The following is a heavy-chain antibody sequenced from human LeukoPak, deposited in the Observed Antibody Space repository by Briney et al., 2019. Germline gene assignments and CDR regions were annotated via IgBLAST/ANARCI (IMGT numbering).Heavy chain of an antibody. J-gene: IGHJ6*04. Sequence: PSETLSLTCTVSGGSISSHYWSWIRQPPGKGLEWIGYIYYSGSTNYNPSLKSRVTISVDTSKNQFSLKLSSVTAADTAVYYCGRGSYYYGSGRMDVWGKGTTVTVSS. D-gene: IGHD3-10*01. CDR3: GRGSYYYGSGRMDV. CDR1: GGSISSHY. CDR2: IYYSGST. V-gene: IGHV4-59*11.